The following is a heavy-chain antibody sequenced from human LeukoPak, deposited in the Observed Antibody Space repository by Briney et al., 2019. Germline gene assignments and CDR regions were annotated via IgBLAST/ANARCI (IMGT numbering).Heavy chain of an antibody. D-gene: IGHD2-15*01. CDR3: ARGIGYCSGGSCYVWEGNWFDP. V-gene: IGHV1-8*01. CDR1: GYTFTSYD. Sequence: GASVKVSCKASGYTFTSYDINWVRQATGQGLEWMGWMNPNSGNTGYAQKFQGRVTMTRNTSISTAYMELSSLRSEDTAVYYCARGIGYCSGGSCYVWEGNWFDPWGQGTLVTVSS. J-gene: IGHJ5*02. CDR2: MNPNSGNT.